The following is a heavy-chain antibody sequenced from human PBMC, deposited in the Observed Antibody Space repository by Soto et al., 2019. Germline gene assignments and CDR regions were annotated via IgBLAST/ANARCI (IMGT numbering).Heavy chain of an antibody. D-gene: IGHD2-2*01. CDR3: ARAKGYCSSTSSYGVWGYYYMDV. Sequence: QVQLVQSGAEVKKPGASVKVSCKASGYTFTGYYMHWVRQAPGQGLEWMGWINPKSGGTNYAQKFQGWVTMTRDTSISTAYMELSRLRSDDTAVYYCARAKGYCSSTSSYGVWGYYYMDVWGKGTTVTVSS. V-gene: IGHV1-2*04. CDR2: INPKSGGT. CDR1: GYTFTGYY. J-gene: IGHJ6*03.